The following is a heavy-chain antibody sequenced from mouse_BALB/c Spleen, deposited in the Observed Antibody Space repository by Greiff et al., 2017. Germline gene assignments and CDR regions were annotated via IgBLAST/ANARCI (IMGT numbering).Heavy chain of an antibody. J-gene: IGHJ3*01. Sequence: QVHVKQSGPELVRPGVSVKISCKGSGYTFTDYAMHWVKQSHAKSLEWIGVISTYYGNTNYNQKFKGKATMTVDKSSSTAYMELARLTSEDSAIYYCARSEVTTVVAIHRGFAYWGQGTLVTVSA. V-gene: IGHV1-67*01. CDR2: ISTYYGNT. CDR3: ARSEVTTVVAIHRGFAY. CDR1: GYTFTDYA. D-gene: IGHD1-1*01.